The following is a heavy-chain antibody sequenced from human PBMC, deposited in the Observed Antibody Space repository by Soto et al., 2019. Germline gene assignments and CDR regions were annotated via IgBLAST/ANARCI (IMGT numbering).Heavy chain of an antibody. Sequence: QLQLQESGPGLVKPSETLSLTCTVSGGSISSSSYYWGWIRQPPGKGLEWIGSIYYSGSTYYNPSLNSRVTISVDTSKNQFSLKLSSVTAADTAVYYCARMEDFWSDGWGQGTLVTVSS. CDR1: GGSISSSSYY. CDR3: ARMEDFWSDG. V-gene: IGHV4-39*01. CDR2: IYYSGST. D-gene: IGHD3-3*01. J-gene: IGHJ4*02.